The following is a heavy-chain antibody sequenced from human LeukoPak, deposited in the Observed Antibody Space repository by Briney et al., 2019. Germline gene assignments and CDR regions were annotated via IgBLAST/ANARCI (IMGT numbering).Heavy chain of an antibody. V-gene: IGHV4-34*01. CDR1: GGSFSGYY. J-gene: IGHJ4*02. CDR3: ARAEDY. CDR2: INHSGST. Sequence: ETLSLTCAVYGGSFSGYYWSWIRQPPGKGLEWIGEINHSGSTNYNPSLKSRVTISVDTSKNQFSLKLSSVTAADTAVYYCARAEDYWGQGTLVTVSS.